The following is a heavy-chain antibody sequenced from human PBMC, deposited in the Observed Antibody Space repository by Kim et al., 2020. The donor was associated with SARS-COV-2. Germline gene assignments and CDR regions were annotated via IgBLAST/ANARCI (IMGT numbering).Heavy chain of an antibody. D-gene: IGHD2-15*01. CDR2: GSTI. J-gene: IGHJ4*02. V-gene: IGHV3-48*03. Sequence: GSTINYADSVKGRFTISRDNAKNSLYLQMNSLRAEDTAVYYCARGVDARYWGQGTLVTVSS. CDR3: ARGVDARY.